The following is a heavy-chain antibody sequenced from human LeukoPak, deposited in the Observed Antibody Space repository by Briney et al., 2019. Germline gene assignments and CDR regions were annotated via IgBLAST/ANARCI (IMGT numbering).Heavy chain of an antibody. CDR2: INTNSGGT. J-gene: IGHJ4*02. V-gene: IGHV1-2*02. CDR3: ARRRTSVAGGGFDY. D-gene: IGHD4-23*01. CDR1: GYTFTGYY. Sequence: ASVKVSCKASGYTFTGYYMHWVRHAPGQGLEWMGWINTNSGGTNYAQKFQGRVTMTRDTSISTAYMELSRLRSDDTAVYYCARRRTSVAGGGFDYWGQGTLVTVSS.